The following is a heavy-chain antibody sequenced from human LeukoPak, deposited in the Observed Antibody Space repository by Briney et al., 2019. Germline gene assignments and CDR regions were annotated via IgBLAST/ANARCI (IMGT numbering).Heavy chain of an antibody. CDR3: ARPSIAADAFDI. V-gene: IGHV4-30-4*01. CDR2: IYYSGST. J-gene: IGHJ3*02. CDR1: GGSISSGDYY. Sequence: SSETLSLTCTVSGGSISSGDYYWSWIRQPPGKGLEWIGYIYYSGSTYYNPSLKSRVTISVDTSKIQFSLKLSSVTAADTAVYYCARPSIAADAFDIWGQGTMVTVSS. D-gene: IGHD6-25*01.